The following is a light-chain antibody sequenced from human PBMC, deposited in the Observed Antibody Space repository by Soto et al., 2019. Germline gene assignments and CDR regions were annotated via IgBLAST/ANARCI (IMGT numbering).Light chain of an antibody. J-gene: IGKJ5*01. Sequence: EIVMTQSPATLSVSPGERATLSCRASQSVSSNLAWYQQKPGQAPRLLIYGASTRATGIPARFSGSGSGTEFSLPISSLQAADFAVDYCQQYNSYPPITFGQGTRLEIK. V-gene: IGKV3-15*01. CDR1: QSVSSN. CDR2: GAS. CDR3: QQYNSYPPIT.